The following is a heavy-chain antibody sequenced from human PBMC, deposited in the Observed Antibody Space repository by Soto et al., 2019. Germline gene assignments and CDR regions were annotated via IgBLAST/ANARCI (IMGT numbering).Heavy chain of an antibody. CDR2: INHSGST. V-gene: IGHV4-34*01. Sequence: SETVSLTXAVYGGSFSGYYWSWIRQPPGKGLEWIGEINHSGSTNYNPSLKSRVTISVDTSKNQFSLKLSSVTAADTAVYYCARGSGSGYDSLDYWGQGTLVTVSS. CDR1: GGSFSGYY. J-gene: IGHJ4*02. CDR3: ARGSGSGYDSLDY. D-gene: IGHD5-12*01.